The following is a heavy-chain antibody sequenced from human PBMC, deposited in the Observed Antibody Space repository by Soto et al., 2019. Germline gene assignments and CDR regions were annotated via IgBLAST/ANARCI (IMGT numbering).Heavy chain of an antibody. D-gene: IGHD6-19*01. CDR2: IYIDGST. V-gene: IGHV3-53*01. J-gene: IGHJ6*02. Sequence: EVQLVDSGGDLIQPGGSLRLSCGASGFTVSGNSLSWVRQAPGKGLEWVSYIYIDGSTYYADSVRGRFTLTRDNSKNTLYLQMNNLRGEDTAVYYCARDGGSGTAEAGIQYSGMDVWGQGTTVTVSS. CDR1: GFTVSGNS. CDR3: ARDGGSGTAEAGIQYSGMDV.